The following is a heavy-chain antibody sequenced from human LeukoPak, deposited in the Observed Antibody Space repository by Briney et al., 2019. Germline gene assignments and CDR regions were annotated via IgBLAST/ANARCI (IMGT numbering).Heavy chain of an antibody. CDR2: IWYDGSNK. CDR1: GFTFSSYG. J-gene: IGHJ4*02. CDR3: ARAQNDCSGGSCYLSPFDY. Sequence: PGRSLRLSCAASGFTFSSYGMHWVRQAPGKGLEWVAVIWYDGSNKYYADSVKGRFTISRDNSKNTLYLQTNSLRAEDTAAYYCARAQNDCSGGSCYLSPFDYWGQGTLVTVSS. V-gene: IGHV3-33*01. D-gene: IGHD2-15*01.